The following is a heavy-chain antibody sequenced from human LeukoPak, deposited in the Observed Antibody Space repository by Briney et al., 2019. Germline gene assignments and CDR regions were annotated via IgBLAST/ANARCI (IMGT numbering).Heavy chain of an antibody. J-gene: IGHJ4*02. Sequence: GESLKISCKGSGYSFTRYWIGWVRQMPGKGLEWMGIIYPGESDTRYSPSFQGQVTISADKSNNTAYLQWSSLKASDTAMYYCARLRDGYFFDYWGQGTLVTVSS. V-gene: IGHV5-51*01. CDR1: GYSFTRYW. CDR3: ARLRDGYFFDY. D-gene: IGHD5-24*01. CDR2: IYPGESDT.